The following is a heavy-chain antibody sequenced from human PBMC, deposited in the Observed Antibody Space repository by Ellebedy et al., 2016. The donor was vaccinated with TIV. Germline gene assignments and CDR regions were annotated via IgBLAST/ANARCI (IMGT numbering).Heavy chain of an antibody. D-gene: IGHD4-17*01. Sequence: GGSLRLSCGTSGFSFRSYWMTWVRQAPGKGLEWVANINQGGSERHYVDSVKGRFTISRDNAKKSLYLEMNSLRAEDTAVYYCATDGSYGDYLSPAHAFEIWGQGTMVAVSS. CDR3: ATDGSYGDYLSPAHAFEI. CDR1: GFSFRSYW. J-gene: IGHJ3*02. CDR2: INQGGSER. V-gene: IGHV3-7*01.